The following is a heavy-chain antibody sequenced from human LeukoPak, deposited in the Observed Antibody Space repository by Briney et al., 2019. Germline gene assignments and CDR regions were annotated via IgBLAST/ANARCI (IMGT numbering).Heavy chain of an antibody. CDR3: AKLSDTLQPDSSGYFGYYY. J-gene: IGHJ4*02. D-gene: IGHD3-22*01. V-gene: IGHV3-7*01. Sequence: GGSLRLSCAASGFTFSSYAMHWVRQAPGKGLEWVANIKQDGSEKYYVDSVKGRFTISRDNSKNTLYLQMNSLRTEDTAVYYCAKLSDTLQPDSSGYFGYYYWGQGTLVTVSS. CDR2: IKQDGSEK. CDR1: GFTFSSYA.